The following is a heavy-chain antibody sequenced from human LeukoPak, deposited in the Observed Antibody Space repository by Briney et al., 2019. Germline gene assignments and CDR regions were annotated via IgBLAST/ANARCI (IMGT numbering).Heavy chain of an antibody. CDR3: ASTTIFGQRPFDY. CDR1: GGSISSGGYY. CDR2: IYYSGST. Sequence: SQTLSLTCTVSGGSISSGGYYWSWIRQHPGKGLEWIGYIYYSGSTYYNPSLKSRVTISVDTSKNQFSLKLSSVTAADTAVCYCASTTIFGQRPFDYWGQGTLVTVSS. V-gene: IGHV4-31*03. J-gene: IGHJ4*02. D-gene: IGHD3-3*01.